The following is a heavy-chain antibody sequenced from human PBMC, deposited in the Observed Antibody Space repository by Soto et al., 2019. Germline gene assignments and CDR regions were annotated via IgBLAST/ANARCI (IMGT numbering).Heavy chain of an antibody. D-gene: IGHD3-10*01. V-gene: IGHV2-5*02. J-gene: IGHJ5*02. CDR3: AHSWVLLWFGELLHNWFDP. CDR1: GFSLSTSGVG. CDR2: IYWDDDK. Sequence: QITLKESGPTLVKPTQTLTLTCTFSGFSLSTSGVGVGWIRQPPGKALEWLALIYWDDDKRYSPSLKSRLTITKDTSKNQVVLTMTNMDPVDTATYYCAHSWVLLWFGELLHNWFDPWGQGTLVTVSS.